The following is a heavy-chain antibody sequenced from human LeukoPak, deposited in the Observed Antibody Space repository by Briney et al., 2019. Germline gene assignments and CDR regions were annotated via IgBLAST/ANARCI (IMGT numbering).Heavy chain of an antibody. CDR1: GYTFTSYD. Sequence: ASVKVSCKASGYTFTSYDINWVRQATGQGLEWMGWMNPNSGNTGYAQKFQGRVTMTRNTSISTAYMELSSLRSEDTAVYYCARASGSIVVVPAAMQGFFPNWFDPWGQGTLVTVSS. D-gene: IGHD2-2*01. CDR2: MNPNSGNT. CDR3: ARASGSIVVVPAAMQGFFPNWFDP. J-gene: IGHJ5*02. V-gene: IGHV1-8*01.